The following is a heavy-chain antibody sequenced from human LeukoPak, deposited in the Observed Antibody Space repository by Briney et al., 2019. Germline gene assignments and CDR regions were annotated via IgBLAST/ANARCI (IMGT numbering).Heavy chain of an antibody. CDR1: GYTFTGYY. D-gene: IGHD6-13*01. J-gene: IGHJ4*02. CDR2: INPNSGGT. CDR3: ARPTLSAGYFDY. V-gene: IGHV1-2*02. Sequence: ASVKVSCKASGYTFTGYYMHWVRQAPGQGLEWMGWINPNSGGTNYAQKFQGRVTMTRDTSISTAYMELSRLRSDDTAVYHCARPTLSAGYFDYWGQGTLVTVSS.